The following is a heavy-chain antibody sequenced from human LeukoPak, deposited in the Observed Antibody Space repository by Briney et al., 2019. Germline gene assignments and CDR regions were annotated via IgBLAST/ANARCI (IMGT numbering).Heavy chain of an antibody. J-gene: IGHJ5*02. CDR1: GFTFSSYA. CDR3: AKVRDLDTILGRFDN. D-gene: IGHD5-24*01. V-gene: IGHV3-23*01. Sequence: GGSLRLSCAASGFTFSSYAMSWVRQAPGKGLEWVSVISGNGGRTYYADSVKGRFTISRDNSKNTLYLQMNSLRAEDTAVYYCAKVRDLDTILGRFDNWGQGTLVTVSS. CDR2: ISGNGGRT.